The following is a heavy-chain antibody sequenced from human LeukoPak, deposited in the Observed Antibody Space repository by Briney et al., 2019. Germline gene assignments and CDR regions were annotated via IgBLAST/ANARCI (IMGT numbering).Heavy chain of an antibody. V-gene: IGHV1-69*05. Sequence: SVKVSCKASGGTFSSYAISWVRQAPGQGLEWMGGIIPIFGTANYAQKFQGRVTITTDESTSTAYMELSSLRSEDTAVYYCARSVVVVPAAVNWFDPWGQGTLVTVSS. D-gene: IGHD2-2*01. CDR3: ARSVVVVPAAVNWFDP. CDR2: IIPIFGTA. CDR1: GGTFSSYA. J-gene: IGHJ5*02.